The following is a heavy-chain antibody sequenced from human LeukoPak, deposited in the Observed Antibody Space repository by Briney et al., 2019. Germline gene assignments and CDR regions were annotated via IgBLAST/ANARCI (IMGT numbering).Heavy chain of an antibody. J-gene: IGHJ4*02. CDR1: GYSFTNYW. CDR2: IYPGDSHT. V-gene: IGHV5-51*01. CDR3: ARGSVVVAATPFDY. Sequence: GESLKISCKGSGYSFTNYWIGWVRRMPGKGLEWMGIIYPGDSHTRYNPSFQGQVTISADKSISTAYLQWSSLKASDTAMYYCARGSVVVAATPFDYWGQGTLVTVSS. D-gene: IGHD2-15*01.